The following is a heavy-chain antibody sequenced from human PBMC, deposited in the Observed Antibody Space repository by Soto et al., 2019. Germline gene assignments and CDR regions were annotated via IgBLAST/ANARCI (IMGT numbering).Heavy chain of an antibody. CDR2: TYYRSKWYK. CDR3: VRALGWLDP. Sequence: SQTLSLTCAISGDSVSSNSAAWNWIRQSPSRGLEWLGRTYYRSKWYKEYAASVRSRITINPDTSRNQFSLQLNSVSPEDAAVYYGVRALGWLDPWGQGSLVTVSS. V-gene: IGHV6-1*01. J-gene: IGHJ5*02. CDR1: GDSVSSNSAA.